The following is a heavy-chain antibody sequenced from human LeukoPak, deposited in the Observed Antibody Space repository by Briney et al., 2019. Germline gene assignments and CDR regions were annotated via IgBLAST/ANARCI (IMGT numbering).Heavy chain of an antibody. J-gene: IGHJ6*02. V-gene: IGHV3-7*03. CDR3: ARGGGLDV. Sequence: GGSLGLSWAASGFTFSSYGMNGARKAPGKGLEWVASINHNGNVNYYVDSVKGRFTISRDNAKNSLYLQMSNLRAEDTAVYFCARGGGLDVWGQGATVTVSS. D-gene: IGHD3-16*01. CDR2: INHNGNVN. CDR1: GFTFSSYG.